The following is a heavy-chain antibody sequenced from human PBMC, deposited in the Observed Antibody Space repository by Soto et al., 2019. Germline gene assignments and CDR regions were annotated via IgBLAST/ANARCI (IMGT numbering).Heavy chain of an antibody. CDR1: GYTFTRYT. J-gene: IGHJ5*02. V-gene: IGHV1-3*01. CDR3: ARGIATGELDA. CDR2: INLANGNT. Sequence: ASVKVSCKASGYTFTRYTMNWVRQAPGQRLEWMGWINLANGNTTSSQKFQDRVIITRATSAPTAYMDLSSLRSEDTAVDYCARGIATGELDAWGQGTLVTVSS. D-gene: IGHD2-21*01.